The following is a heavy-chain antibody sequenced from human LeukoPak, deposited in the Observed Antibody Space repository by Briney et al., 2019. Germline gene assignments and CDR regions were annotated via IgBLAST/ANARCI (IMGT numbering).Heavy chain of an antibody. J-gene: IGHJ4*02. CDR2: ISGSGGST. D-gene: IGHD6-19*01. Sequence: GGSLRLSCAASGFTFSSYAMSRVRQAPGKGLEWVSAISGSGGSTYYADSVKGRFTISRDNSKNTLYLQMNSLRAEDTAVYYCAKDRRIAVAGSDYWGQGTLVTVSS. CDR1: GFTFSSYA. V-gene: IGHV3-23*01. CDR3: AKDRRIAVAGSDY.